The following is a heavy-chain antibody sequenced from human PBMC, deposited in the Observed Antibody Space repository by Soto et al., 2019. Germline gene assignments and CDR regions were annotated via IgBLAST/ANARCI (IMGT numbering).Heavy chain of an antibody. CDR2: IYDNGGA. Sequence: QVQLQESGPGLVKPSQTLSLTCTVSGDSISSGGYYWSWIRQHPGKGLEWIGYIYDNGGAYYSPSLKGRVVISVDRSEHQFSLRLSSVTAADTAVYYCARVKGGTTRRAFDSWGQGPLVTVSS. V-gene: IGHV4-31*03. CDR1: GDSISSGGYY. CDR3: ARVKGGTTRRAFDS. J-gene: IGHJ4*02. D-gene: IGHD1-7*01.